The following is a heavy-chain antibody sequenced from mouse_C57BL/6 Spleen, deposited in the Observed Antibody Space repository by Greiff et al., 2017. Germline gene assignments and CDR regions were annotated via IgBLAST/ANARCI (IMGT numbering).Heavy chain of an antibody. V-gene: IGHV1-15*01. CDR2: IDPETGGT. CDR3: TLFTTVVGGAY. Sequence: VQLQQSGAELVRPGASVTLSCTASGYTFTDYEMHWVKQTPVHGLEWIGAIDPETGGTAYNQKFKGKAILTADKSSSTAYMELRSLTSEDSAVYYCTLFTTVVGGAYWGQGTLVTVSA. J-gene: IGHJ3*01. D-gene: IGHD1-1*01. CDR1: GYTFTDYE.